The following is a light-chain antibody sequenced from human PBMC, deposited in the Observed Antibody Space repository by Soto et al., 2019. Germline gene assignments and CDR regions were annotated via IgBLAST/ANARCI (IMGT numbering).Light chain of an antibody. J-gene: IGLJ2*01. CDR1: NSNIGKNS. CDR3: AAWDDSLNGLV. Sequence: QSVLSQEPSVSGTPGQRVAMTCSGGNSNIGKNSVNWYRQVPGTAPQLLIYSDTLRSFGIPDRFSASKSDTSASLAIGGLQSDDEALYFCAAWDDSLNGLVFGGGTKLTVL. CDR2: SDT. V-gene: IGLV1-44*01.